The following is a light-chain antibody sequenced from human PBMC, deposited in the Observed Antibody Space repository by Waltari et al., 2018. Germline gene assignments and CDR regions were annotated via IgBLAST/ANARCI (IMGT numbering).Light chain of an antibody. Sequence: EIVLTQSPATLSLSPGERATLSCRASQSVSSYLAWYQQKTGKAPRLLIYDASNRATGIPARFSGSGSGTDFTLTISSLEPEDFAVYYCQQRSNWPLTFGGGTKVEIK. J-gene: IGKJ4*01. CDR1: QSVSSY. V-gene: IGKV3-11*01. CDR2: DAS. CDR3: QQRSNWPLT.